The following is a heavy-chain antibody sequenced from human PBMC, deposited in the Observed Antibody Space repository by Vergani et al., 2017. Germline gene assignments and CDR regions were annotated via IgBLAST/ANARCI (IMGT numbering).Heavy chain of an antibody. CDR3: ARWGEFGDY. CDR2: IYSGGST. CDR1: GFTFSDYY. Sequence: EVQLLESGGGLVKPGGSLRLSCAASGFTFSDYYMSWIRQAPGKGLEWVSVIYSGGSTYYADSVKGRFTISRHNSKNTLYLQMNSLRAEDTAVYYCARWGEFGDYWGQGTLVTVSS. V-gene: IGHV3-53*04. D-gene: IGHD3-16*01. J-gene: IGHJ4*02.